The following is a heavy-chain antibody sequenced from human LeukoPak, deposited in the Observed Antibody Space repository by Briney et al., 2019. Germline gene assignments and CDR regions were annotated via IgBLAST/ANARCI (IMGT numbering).Heavy chain of an antibody. CDR3: ARDGEDSSGYYSKYYYYYYMDV. V-gene: IGHV4-59*01. J-gene: IGHJ6*03. Sequence: PSETLSLTCTVSGGSISSYYWSWIRQPPGKGLEWIGYIYYSGSINYNPSLNSRVTISVDTSKNQFSLKLSSVTAADTAVYYCARDGEDSSGYYSKYYYYYYMDVWGKGTTVTVSS. CDR2: IYYSGSI. CDR1: GGSISSYY. D-gene: IGHD3-22*01.